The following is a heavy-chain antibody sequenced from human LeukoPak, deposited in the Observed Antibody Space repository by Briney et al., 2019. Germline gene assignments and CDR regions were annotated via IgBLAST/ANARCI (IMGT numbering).Heavy chain of an antibody. V-gene: IGHV4-4*07. D-gene: IGHD2-15*01. J-gene: IGHJ5*02. Sequence: SETLSLTCTVSGGSISSYYRGWIRQPAGKGLEWIGRIYTSGSTNYNPSLKSRVTMSVDTSKNQFSLKLSSVTAADTAVYYCARATYCSGGSCYREVWFDPWGQGTLVTVSS. CDR1: GGSISSYY. CDR2: IYTSGST. CDR3: ARATYCSGGSCYREVWFDP.